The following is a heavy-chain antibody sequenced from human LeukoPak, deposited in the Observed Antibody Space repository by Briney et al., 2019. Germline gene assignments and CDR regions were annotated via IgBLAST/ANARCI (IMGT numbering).Heavy chain of an antibody. CDR1: GGSFSGYY. CDR3: ARAQCDSSGCYLYYFDY. D-gene: IGHD3-22*01. CDR2: INHNGST. Sequence: PSETLSLTCAVSGGSFSGYYWSWIRQPPGKGLEWIGEINHNGSTNNTTSLKSRVTISVDTYKNQFSLKLNSVTAAAAAVYYCARAQCDSSGCYLYYFDYWGQGTLVTVSS. J-gene: IGHJ4*02. V-gene: IGHV4-34*01.